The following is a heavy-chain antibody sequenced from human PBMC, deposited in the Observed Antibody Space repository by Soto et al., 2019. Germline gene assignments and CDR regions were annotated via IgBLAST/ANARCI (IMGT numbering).Heavy chain of an antibody. CDR2: ISGSGGST. Sequence: GGSLGLSCAASGVSISSYAMHWVRQAPGKGLEWVSAISGSGGSTYYADSVKGRFTISRDNSKNTLYLQMNSLRAEDTAVYYCAKSSPYSSSLFDYWGQGTLVTVSS. CDR1: GVSISSYA. D-gene: IGHD6-6*01. J-gene: IGHJ4*02. CDR3: AKSSPYSSSLFDY. V-gene: IGHV3-23*01.